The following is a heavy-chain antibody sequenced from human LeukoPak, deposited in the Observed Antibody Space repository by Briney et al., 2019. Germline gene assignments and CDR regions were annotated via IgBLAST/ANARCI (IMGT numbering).Heavy chain of an antibody. D-gene: IGHD3-22*01. CDR1: GYSFTSYW. Sequence: GESLKISCKGSGYSFTSYWIGWVRQMPGKGLEWMGIIYPGDSDTRYSPSFQGQVTISGDKSISTAYLQWRSLKASDTAMYYCARLGRDSSGYGPYYFDYWGQGTLVTVSS. CDR2: IYPGDSDT. J-gene: IGHJ4*02. CDR3: ARLGRDSSGYGPYYFDY. V-gene: IGHV5-51*01.